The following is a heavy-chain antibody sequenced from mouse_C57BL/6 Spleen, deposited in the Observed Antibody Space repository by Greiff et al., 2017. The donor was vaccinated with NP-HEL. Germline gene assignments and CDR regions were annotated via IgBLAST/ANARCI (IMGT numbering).Heavy chain of an antibody. Sequence: VQLKQSGPGLVKPSQSLSLTCSVTGYSITSGYYWNWIRQFPGNKLEWMGYISYDGSNNYNPSLKNRISITRDTSKNQFFLKLNSVTTEDTATYYCARGQLDYSFDYWGQGTTLTVSS. CDR2: ISYDGSN. J-gene: IGHJ2*01. CDR1: GYSITSGYY. V-gene: IGHV3-6*01. CDR3: ARGQLDYSFDY. D-gene: IGHD2-4*01.